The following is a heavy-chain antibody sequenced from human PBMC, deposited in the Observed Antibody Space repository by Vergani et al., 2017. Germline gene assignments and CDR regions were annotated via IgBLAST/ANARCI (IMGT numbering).Heavy chain of an antibody. Sequence: QVQLVESGGGVVQPGRSLRLSCAASGFTFSSYAMHWVRQAPGKGLEWVAVISNDGSNEYYADSVKGRFTISRDNSKNTLYLQMNSLRAEDTAVYYCARDGGYCSGGSCLPYYYRDVWGKGTTVTVSS. D-gene: IGHD2-15*01. CDR2: ISNDGSNE. CDR3: ARDGGYCSGGSCLPYYYRDV. CDR1: GFTFSSYA. J-gene: IGHJ6*03. V-gene: IGHV3-30*01.